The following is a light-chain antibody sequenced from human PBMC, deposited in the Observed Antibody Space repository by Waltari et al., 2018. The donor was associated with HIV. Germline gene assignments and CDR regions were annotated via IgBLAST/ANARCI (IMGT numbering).Light chain of an antibody. CDR3: ASNRLDYTLI. V-gene: IGLV2-14*03. Sequence: QSALTQPASVSVFLGQSINISCTGISTDSRFYQYVSWYQQYPGKIPRLIIFDINNRPSGVSDHFSGSRSGNSASLTFSGLQSGDEAHYYCASNRLDYTLIFGGGTKLTVL. CDR2: DIN. CDR1: STDSRFYQY. J-gene: IGLJ2*01.